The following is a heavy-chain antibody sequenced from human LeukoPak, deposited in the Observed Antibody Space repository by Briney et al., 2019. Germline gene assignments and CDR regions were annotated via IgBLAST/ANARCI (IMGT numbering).Heavy chain of an antibody. D-gene: IGHD6-25*01. Sequence: SETLSLTCTVSGVSISDSNYYWGWIRQPPGRGLEWIGNIYYSGSAYYSPSLKSRVTVSVDTSKNQFSLKLNSVTAADTAVYYCARQSTIAAARIDPWGRGTLVTVSS. CDR3: ARQSTIAAARIDP. CDR1: GVSISDSNYY. V-gene: IGHV4-39*01. J-gene: IGHJ5*02. CDR2: IYYSGSA.